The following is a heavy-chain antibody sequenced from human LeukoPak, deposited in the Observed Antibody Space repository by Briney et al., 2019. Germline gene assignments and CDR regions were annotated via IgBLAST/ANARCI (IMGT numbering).Heavy chain of an antibody. V-gene: IGHV4-31*03. CDR2: IYYSGST. CDR1: GGSISSGGYY. Sequence: PSETLSLTCTVSGGSISSGGYYWSWIRQHPGKGLEWIGYIYYSGSTYYNPSLKSRVTISVDTSKNQFSLKLSSVTAADTAVYYCARERQVRGGRFDPWAREPWSPSPQ. J-gene: IGHJ5*02. D-gene: IGHD3-10*01. CDR3: ARERQVRGGRFDP.